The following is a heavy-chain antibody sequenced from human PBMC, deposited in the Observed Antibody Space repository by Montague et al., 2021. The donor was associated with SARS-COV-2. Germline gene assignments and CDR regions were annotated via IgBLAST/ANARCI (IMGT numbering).Heavy chain of an antibody. CDR3: ARGVTMIVVVMRYNWFDP. Sequence: SKTLSLTCTVSGGSISSSSYYWGWIRQPPGKGLEWIGSIYYSGSTYYNPSLKSRVTISVDTSKNQFSLKLSSVTAADTAVYYCARGVTMIVVVMRYNWFDPWGQGTLVTVSS. D-gene: IGHD3-22*01. J-gene: IGHJ5*02. CDR1: GGSISSSSYY. V-gene: IGHV4-39*01. CDR2: IYYSGST.